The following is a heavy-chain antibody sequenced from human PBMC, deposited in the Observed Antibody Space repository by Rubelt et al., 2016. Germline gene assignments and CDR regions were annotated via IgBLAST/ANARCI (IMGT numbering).Heavy chain of an antibody. CDR2: INPSGGST. V-gene: IGHV1-46*01. Sequence: QVQLVQSGAEVKKPGASVKVSCKASGYTFTSYYMHWVRQAPGQGLEWMGIINPSGGSTSYAQKCQGRVTMTTDTSTSTVDMQLSSLRSDDTAVYYCARDVIVVVTAAPDACDIWGQGTMVTVSS. CDR3: ARDVIVVVTAAPDACDI. CDR1: GYTFTSYY. D-gene: IGHD2-2*01. J-gene: IGHJ3*02.